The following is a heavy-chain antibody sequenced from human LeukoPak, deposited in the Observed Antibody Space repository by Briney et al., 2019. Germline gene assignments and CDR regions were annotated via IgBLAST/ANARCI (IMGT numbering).Heavy chain of an antibody. J-gene: IGHJ4*02. CDR3: ARAGSIYGWFDY. V-gene: IGHV4-59*13. CDR2: MYYSGTT. CDR1: AGSISDYS. Sequence: SETLSLTCTVFAGSISDYSWSWIRLPPGKGLEWVGHMYYSGTTKYNPSLKSRVTISVDTSKNQFSLRLSSVTAADTAVYFCARAGSIYGWFDYWGQGTLVTVSS. D-gene: IGHD5-18*01.